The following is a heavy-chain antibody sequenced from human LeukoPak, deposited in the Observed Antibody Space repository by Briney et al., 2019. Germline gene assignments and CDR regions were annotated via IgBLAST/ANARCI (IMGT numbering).Heavy chain of an antibody. D-gene: IGHD6-13*01. CDR2: ISGSGGST. CDR1: GFTFSNYA. V-gene: IGHV3-23*01. J-gene: IGHJ4*02. CDR3: AKDGSSVSSSWYRFDY. Sequence: GGSLRLSCAASGFTFSNYAMSWVRQAPGKGLEWVSAISGSGGSTYYADSVKGRFTISRDNSKNTLYLQMNSLRAEDTAVYYCAKDGSSVSSSWYRFDYWGQGTLVTVSS.